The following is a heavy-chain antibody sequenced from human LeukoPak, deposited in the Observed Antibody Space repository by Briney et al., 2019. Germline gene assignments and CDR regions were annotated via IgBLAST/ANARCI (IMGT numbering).Heavy chain of an antibody. V-gene: IGHV3-9*01. D-gene: IGHD6-13*01. CDR2: ISRNSDSV. CDR3: VKVDSNSWYLGFDY. J-gene: IGHJ4*02. Sequence: GGSLRLSCAASGFTFSSYAMHWVRLAPGKGLEWVSGISRNSDSVGYADSVKGRFTISRDNAKSSLSLQMNSLRPEGTAVYYCVKVDSNSWYLGFDYWGQGTLVTVSS. CDR1: GFTFSSYA.